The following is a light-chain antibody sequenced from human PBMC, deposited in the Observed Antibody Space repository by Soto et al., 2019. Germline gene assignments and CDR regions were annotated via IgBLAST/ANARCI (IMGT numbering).Light chain of an antibody. J-gene: IGKJ1*01. Sequence: EIVITQSPATLSVSPGERASLSCRASQSISTNLAWYQQKPGQAPRLLIFGASTRAPDIPARFSGSGSGTEYALTISDLQSEDFAVYYCQHFNNWPPGVTFGQGTKVDLK. V-gene: IGKV3-15*01. CDR3: QHFNNWPPGVT. CDR1: QSISTN. CDR2: GAS.